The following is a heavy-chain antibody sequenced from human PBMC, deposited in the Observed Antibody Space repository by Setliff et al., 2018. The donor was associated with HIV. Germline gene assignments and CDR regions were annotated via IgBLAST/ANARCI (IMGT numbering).Heavy chain of an antibody. CDR1: GFTFSDYG. Sequence: SCKASGFTFSDYGMHWVRQTPGKGLEWLAVIWFDGTNKYYADSVKGRFTISRDNSKNMLYLQMNSLRAEDTAVYYCAKGQDGLRYNWFDPWGHGTLVTVSS. CDR2: IWFDGTNK. V-gene: IGHV3-33*06. J-gene: IGHJ5*02. CDR3: AKGQDGLRYNWFDP.